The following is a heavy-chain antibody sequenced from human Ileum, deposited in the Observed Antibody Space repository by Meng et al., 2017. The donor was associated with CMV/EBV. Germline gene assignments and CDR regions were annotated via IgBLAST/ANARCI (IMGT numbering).Heavy chain of an antibody. V-gene: IGHV1-46*01. J-gene: IGHJ4*02. Sequence: ASVKVSCKASGYTFADYYMHWVRQAPGQGLDWMGKINPSGGTTNYAQKFQGRVTMTRDTSTTTVYMELSSLRSEDTAVYYCATEGNSGSLDYWGQGTLVTVSS. CDR2: INPSGGTT. CDR3: ATEGNSGSLDY. CDR1: GYTFADYY. D-gene: IGHD1-26*01.